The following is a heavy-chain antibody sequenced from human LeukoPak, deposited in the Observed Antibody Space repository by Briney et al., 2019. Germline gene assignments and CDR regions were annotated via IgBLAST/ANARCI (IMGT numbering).Heavy chain of an antibody. CDR3: ARGREGVVVITN. CDR1: GGSISSGGYY. Sequence: PSQTQSLTCTVSGGSISSGGYYWSWIRQHPGKGLEWIGYIYYSGSTYYNPSLKSRVTISVDTSKNQFSLKLSSVTAADTAVYYCARGREGVVVITNWGQGTLVTVSS. V-gene: IGHV4-31*03. J-gene: IGHJ4*02. D-gene: IGHD3-22*01. CDR2: IYYSGST.